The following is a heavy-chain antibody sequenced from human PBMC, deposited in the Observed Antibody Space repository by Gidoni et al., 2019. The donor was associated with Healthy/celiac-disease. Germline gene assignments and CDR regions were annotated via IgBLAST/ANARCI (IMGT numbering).Heavy chain of an antibody. V-gene: IGHV4-61*01. D-gene: IGHD2-2*02. CDR1: GGSVSSGSYY. CDR3: ARVADYTSWFDP. J-gene: IGHJ5*02. Sequence: QVQLQESGPGLVKPSETLSLTCTVSGGSVSSGSYYWSWIRQPPGKGLEWIGYIYYSGSTNYNPSLKSRVTISVDTSKNQFSLKLSSVTAADTAVYYCARVADYTSWFDPWGQGTLVTVSS. CDR2: IYYSGST.